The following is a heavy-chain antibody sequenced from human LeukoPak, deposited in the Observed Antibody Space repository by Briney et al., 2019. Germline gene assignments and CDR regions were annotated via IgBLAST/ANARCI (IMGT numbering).Heavy chain of an antibody. D-gene: IGHD3-10*01. Sequence: GGSLRLSRAASGFTFSSYAMSWVRQAPGKGLEWVSAISGSGGSTYYADSVKGRFTISRDNSKNTLYLQMNSLRAEDTAVYYCAKDYGFGMMNPSDYWGQGTLVTVSS. CDR2: ISGSGGST. CDR3: AKDYGFGMMNPSDY. J-gene: IGHJ4*02. V-gene: IGHV3-23*01. CDR1: GFTFSSYA.